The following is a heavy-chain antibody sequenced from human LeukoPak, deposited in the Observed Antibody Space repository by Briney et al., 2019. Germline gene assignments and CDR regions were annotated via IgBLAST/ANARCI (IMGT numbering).Heavy chain of an antibody. J-gene: IGHJ5*02. CDR1: GYTFTGYY. CDR3: ARIAVPAAPYNWFDP. Sequence: ASVKVSCKASGYTFTGYYMHWVRQAPGQGLEWMGWINPNSGGTNYAQKFQGRVTMTRDTSISTAYMELSRLRSDDTAVYYCARIAVPAAPYNWFDPWGQGTLVTVSS. CDR2: INPNSGGT. V-gene: IGHV1-2*02. D-gene: IGHD2-2*01.